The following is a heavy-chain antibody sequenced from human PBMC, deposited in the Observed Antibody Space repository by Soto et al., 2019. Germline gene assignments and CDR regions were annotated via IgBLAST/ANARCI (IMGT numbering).Heavy chain of an antibody. CDR1: GYPSPHNG. CDR3: ARMENFGALNWCDP. J-gene: IGHJ5*01. D-gene: IGHD1-1*01. Sequence: YVRVSCTGSGYPSPHNGISRVRPDSEKGLDGMGWMNPGSGDTGYAQKFQGRVTMTRDISIATAYMELNSLTSEDTAIYYCARMENFGALNWCDPWGQGTLVNVS. CDR2: MNPGSGDT. V-gene: IGHV1-8*02.